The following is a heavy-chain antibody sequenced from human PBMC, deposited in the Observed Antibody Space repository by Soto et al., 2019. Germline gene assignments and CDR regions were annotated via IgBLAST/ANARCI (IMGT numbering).Heavy chain of an antibody. J-gene: IGHJ4*02. CDR3: AKGPYSSGFYLFDY. CDR1: GFSFSSYA. Sequence: GGSLRLSCAASGFSFSSYAMNWVRQAPGKGLEWVSTLSASGGTTYYADSVKGRFTISRDNSKNTLYLQMNSLRAEDTAIYNCAKGPYSSGFYLFDYWGQGTLVTVSS. D-gene: IGHD3-22*01. V-gene: IGHV3-23*01. CDR2: LSASGGTT.